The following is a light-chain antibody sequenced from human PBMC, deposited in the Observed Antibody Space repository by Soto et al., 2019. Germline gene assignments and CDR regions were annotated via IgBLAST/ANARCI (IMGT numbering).Light chain of an antibody. J-gene: IGKJ1*01. CDR2: GAS. CDR1: QSVSSY. CDR3: QQYNKWRT. Sequence: EIVMTQSPATLSVSPVEIATLSCRASQSVSSYLAWYQQKPGQAPRLLIYGASSRATGIPARISGSGSGTEFTLTISSLQSEDFAVYYCQQYNKWRTFGQGTKVDI. V-gene: IGKV3-15*01.